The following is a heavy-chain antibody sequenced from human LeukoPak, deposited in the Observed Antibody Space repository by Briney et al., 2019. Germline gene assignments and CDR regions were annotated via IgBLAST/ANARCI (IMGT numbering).Heavy chain of an antibody. D-gene: IGHD3-10*01. J-gene: IGHJ5*02. CDR1: GGSISSTNYY. Sequence: SQTLSLTCTVSGGSISSTNYYWSWIRQPAGKGLEWIGRIYTSGSTIYNPSLKSRVTMSVDTSKNQFSLKLSSVTAADTAVYYCARDLITMVRGAPNWFDPWGQGTLVTVSS. CDR2: IYTSGST. CDR3: ARDLITMVRGAPNWFDP. V-gene: IGHV4-61*02.